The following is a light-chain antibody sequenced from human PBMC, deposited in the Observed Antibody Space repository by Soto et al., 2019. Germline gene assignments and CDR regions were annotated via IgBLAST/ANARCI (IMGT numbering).Light chain of an antibody. CDR1: QSVSSY. CDR2: DAS. V-gene: IGKV3-20*01. J-gene: IGKJ1*01. CDR3: QQYEVSPVT. Sequence: IVMTQSPGPLSLSPGERATLSCRASQSVSSYLAWYQQKPGQAPRLLISDASDRATGIPDRFSGSGSGTDFTLTISRLAPEDFAVYYCQQYEVSPVTFGQGTKV.